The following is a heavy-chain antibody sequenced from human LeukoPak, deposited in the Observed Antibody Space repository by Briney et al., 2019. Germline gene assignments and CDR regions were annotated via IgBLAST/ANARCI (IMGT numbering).Heavy chain of an antibody. CDR2: ISSSSSYI. V-gene: IGHV3-21*04. J-gene: IGHJ4*02. Sequence: GGSLRLVCAASGFTVSSYSMNWVRQAPGKGLEWVSSISSSSSYIYYADSVKGRFTISRDNSRNTLYLQMNSLRADDTAVYYCAKDLDYATYAYYFHFWARGPLVTVSS. D-gene: IGHD4-17*01. CDR3: AKDLDYATYAYYFHF. CDR1: GFTVSSYS.